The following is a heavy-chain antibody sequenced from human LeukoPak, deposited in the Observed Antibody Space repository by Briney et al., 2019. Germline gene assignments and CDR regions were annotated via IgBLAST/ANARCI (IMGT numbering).Heavy chain of an antibody. CDR2: IIPILGIA. CDR1: GGTFSSYA. Sequence: SVKVSCKASGGTFSSYAISWVRQAPGQGLEWMGRIIPILGIANYAQKFQGRVTITADKSTSTAYMELSSLRSEDTAVYYCARRGLGSYYCYFDYWGQGTLVTVSS. V-gene: IGHV1-69*04. D-gene: IGHD1-26*01. CDR3: ARRGLGSYYCYFDY. J-gene: IGHJ4*02.